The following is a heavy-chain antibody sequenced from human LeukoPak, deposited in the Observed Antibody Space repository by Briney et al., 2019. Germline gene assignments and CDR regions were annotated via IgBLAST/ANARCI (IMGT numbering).Heavy chain of an antibody. CDR1: GYTFTSYD. CDR2: MNPNSGNT. D-gene: IGHD3-10*01. Sequence: ASVKVSCKASGYTFTSYDINWVRQATGQGLEWMGWMNPNSGNTGYAQKFQGRVTMTRNTSISTAYMELSSLRSEDTAVYYCARGQRDYGSGRYYNKYWGQGTLVTVSS. CDR3: ARGQRDYGSGRYYNKY. V-gene: IGHV1-8*01. J-gene: IGHJ4*02.